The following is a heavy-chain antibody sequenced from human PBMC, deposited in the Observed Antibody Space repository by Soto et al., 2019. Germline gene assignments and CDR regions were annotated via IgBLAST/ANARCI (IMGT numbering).Heavy chain of an antibody. CDR1: GFTFSSYY. Sequence: GGSLRLSCAASGFTFSSYYMHWVRQAPRKGLVWVSRIKSDGSSTNYADSVKGRFTISRDNAKNTLYLQMNSLRAEDTAVYYCARGRAGCYFDYWGQATLVTVSS. CDR3: ARGRAGCYFDY. CDR2: IKSDGSST. J-gene: IGHJ4*02. V-gene: IGHV3-74*01.